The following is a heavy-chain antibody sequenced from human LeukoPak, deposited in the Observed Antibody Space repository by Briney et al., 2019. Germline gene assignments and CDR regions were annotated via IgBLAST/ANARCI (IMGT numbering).Heavy chain of an antibody. CDR3: ARAPYYHYGMDV. V-gene: IGHV4-30-4*01. CDR2: IYYSGST. CDR1: GGSFSGYY. Sequence: SETLSLTCAVYGGSFSGYYWSWIRQPPGKGLEWIGYIYYSGSTYYNPSLKSRVTISVDTSKNQFSLKLSSVTAADTAVYYCARAPYYHYGMDVWGQGTTVTVSS. J-gene: IGHJ6*02.